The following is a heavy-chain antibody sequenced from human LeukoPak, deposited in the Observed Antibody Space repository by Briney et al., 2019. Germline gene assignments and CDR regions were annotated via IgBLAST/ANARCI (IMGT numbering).Heavy chain of an antibody. CDR1: GFTFSTYP. D-gene: IGHD3-22*01. CDR2: IKQDGSEK. CDR3: AREYGITMIVVAPGAFDI. J-gene: IGHJ3*02. V-gene: IGHV3-7*01. Sequence: GGSLRLSCAASGFTFSTYPMSWVRQAPGKGLEWVANIKQDGSEKYYVDSVKGRFTISRDNAKNSLYLQMNSLRAEDTAVYYCAREYGITMIVVAPGAFDIWGQGTMVTVSS.